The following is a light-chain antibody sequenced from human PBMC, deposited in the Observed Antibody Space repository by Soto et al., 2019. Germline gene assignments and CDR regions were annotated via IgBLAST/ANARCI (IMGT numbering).Light chain of an antibody. CDR3: QTWGTGIVV. Sequence: QPVLTQSPSASASLGASVKLTRTLSSGHISNAIAWHQQQPEKGPRYLMKLNSDGSHSKGDGIPDRFSGSSSGAERYLTISSLQSEDEADYYCQTWGTGIVVFGGGTQLTVL. V-gene: IGLV4-69*01. J-gene: IGLJ2*01. CDR2: LNSDGSH. CDR1: SGHISNA.